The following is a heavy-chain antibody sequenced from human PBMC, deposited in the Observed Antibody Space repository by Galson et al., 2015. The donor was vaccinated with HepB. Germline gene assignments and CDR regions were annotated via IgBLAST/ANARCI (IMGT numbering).Heavy chain of an antibody. CDR2: ISPYDGST. D-gene: IGHD3-10*01. Sequence: SVKVSCKASGYTFTSYGISWVRQAPGQGLEWMGWISPYDGSTNYAQTLQGRFTITTDTSTSTGYMELRSLRSDDTAVYYWARGDMVRVADPDYWGQGTLVTVSS. J-gene: IGHJ4*02. V-gene: IGHV1-18*01. CDR1: GYTFTSYG. CDR3: ARGDMVRVADPDY.